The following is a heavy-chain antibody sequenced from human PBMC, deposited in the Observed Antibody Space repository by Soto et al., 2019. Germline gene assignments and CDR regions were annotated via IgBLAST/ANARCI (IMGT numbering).Heavy chain of an antibody. CDR3: ASVRRSGSGMQQLNYYYYGMDV. J-gene: IGHJ6*02. CDR1: GYTFTSYA. D-gene: IGHD6-13*01. CDR2: INAGNGNT. Sequence: ASVKVSCKASGYTFTSYAMHWVRQAPGQRLEWMGWINAGNGNTKYSQKFQGRVTITRDTSASTAYMELSSLRSEDTAVYYCASVRRSGSGMQQLNYYYYGMDVWGQGTKVTVSS. V-gene: IGHV1-3*01.